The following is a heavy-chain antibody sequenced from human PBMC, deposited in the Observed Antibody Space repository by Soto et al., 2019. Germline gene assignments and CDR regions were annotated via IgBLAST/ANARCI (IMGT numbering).Heavy chain of an antibody. CDR3: ARGEGIAVADTVYYYGMDV. D-gene: IGHD6-19*01. Sequence: ASVKVSCKASGYTFTSYGISWVRQAPGQGLEWMGWISAYNGNTNYAQKLQGRVTMTTDTSTSTAYMELRSLRSDDTAVYYCARGEGIAVADTVYYYGMDVWGQGTTVTVSS. V-gene: IGHV1-18*04. CDR2: ISAYNGNT. CDR1: GYTFTSYG. J-gene: IGHJ6*02.